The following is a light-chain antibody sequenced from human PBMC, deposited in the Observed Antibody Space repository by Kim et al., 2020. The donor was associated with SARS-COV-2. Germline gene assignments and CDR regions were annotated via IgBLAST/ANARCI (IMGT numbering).Light chain of an antibody. CDR2: GKN. J-gene: IGLJ3*02. CDR3: NSRDSSGNHLGV. V-gene: IGLV3-19*01. CDR1: RLRSYY. Sequence: LGQTVRITCQGDRLRSYYASWYQQKPGQAPVLVIYGKNNRPSGIPDRFSGSSSGNTASFTITGAQAEDEADYYCNSRDSSGNHLGVFGGGTQLTVL.